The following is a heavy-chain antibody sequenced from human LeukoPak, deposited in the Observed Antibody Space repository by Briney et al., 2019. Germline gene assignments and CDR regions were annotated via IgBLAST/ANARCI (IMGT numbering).Heavy chain of an antibody. CDR1: GGTFSSYA. D-gene: IGHD2-8*02. J-gene: IGHJ6*04. CDR3: ARRAGGPYYYYYGMDV. Sequence: ASVKVSCKASGGTFSSYAISWVRQAPGQGLEWMGGIIPIFGTANYAQKFQGRVTITADKSTSTAYMELSSLRSEDTAVYYCARRAGGPYYYYYGMDVWGKGTMVTVSS. V-gene: IGHV1-69*06. CDR2: IIPIFGTA.